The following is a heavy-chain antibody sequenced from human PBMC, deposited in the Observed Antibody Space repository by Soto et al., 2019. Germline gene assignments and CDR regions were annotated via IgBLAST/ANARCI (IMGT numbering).Heavy chain of an antibody. V-gene: IGHV4-31*03. CDR2: RSYSGST. CDR1: GGSISSGDYY. J-gene: IGHJ5*02. D-gene: IGHD2-21*02. Sequence: QVQLQESGPGLVKPSQTLSLTCTVSGGSISSGDYYWSWVRQHPGKGMEWIGYRSYSGSTYYNPSLKSRVTIVVDTSRNEFSRRLSSVTAADTAVYYCAREGGLAYCGGDCLYNWFDPWGQGTRVTVSS. CDR3: AREGGLAYCGGDCLYNWFDP.